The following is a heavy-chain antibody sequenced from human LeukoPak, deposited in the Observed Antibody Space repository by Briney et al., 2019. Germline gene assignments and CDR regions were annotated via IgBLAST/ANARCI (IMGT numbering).Heavy chain of an antibody. CDR3: ARDSGYSYGDFDY. J-gene: IGHJ4*02. CDR2: ISSTSSYI. Sequence: PGGSPRLSCAASGFTFSTYTMNWVRQARGKGLEWVSSISSTSSYIYYADSVKGRFTISRDNAKNSLYPQMNSLRAEDTAVYYCARDSGYSYGDFDYWGQGTLVTVSS. CDR1: GFTFSTYT. D-gene: IGHD5-18*01. V-gene: IGHV3-21*01.